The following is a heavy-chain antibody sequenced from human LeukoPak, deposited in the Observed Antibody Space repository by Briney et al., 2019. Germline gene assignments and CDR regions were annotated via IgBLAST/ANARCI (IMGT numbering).Heavy chain of an antibody. CDR1: VFTFSSYW. J-gene: IGHJ6*03. Sequence: GGSLRLACAASVFTFSSYWMSWVRQAPGKGLEWLANIKQDGSEKYYVDSVKGRFTISRDNAKNSLYLQMNSLRAEDTAVYYCAELGITMIGGVWGKGTTVTISS. V-gene: IGHV3-7*01. D-gene: IGHD3-10*02. CDR3: AELGITMIGGV. CDR2: IKQDGSEK.